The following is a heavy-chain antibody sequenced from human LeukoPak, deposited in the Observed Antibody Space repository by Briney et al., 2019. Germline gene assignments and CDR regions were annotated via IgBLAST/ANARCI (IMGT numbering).Heavy chain of an antibody. V-gene: IGHV4-30-4*08. CDR2: IYYSGST. D-gene: IGHD6-13*01. J-gene: IGHJ4*02. Sequence: SETLSLTCTVSGGSISSGDYYWSWLRQPPGKGLEWIGYIYYSGSTYYNPSLKSRVTISVDTSKNQFSLKLSSVTAADTAVYYCARERGGIAAAGINYFDYWGQGTLVTVSS. CDR1: GGSISSGDYY. CDR3: ARERGGIAAAGINYFDY.